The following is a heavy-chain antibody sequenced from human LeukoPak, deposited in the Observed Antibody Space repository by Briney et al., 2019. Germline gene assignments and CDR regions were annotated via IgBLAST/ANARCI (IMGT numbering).Heavy chain of an antibody. D-gene: IGHD3-22*01. CDR2: IHTNTGNP. CDR1: GYILTSYT. V-gene: IGHV7-4-1*02. CDR3: ARQKTDYYDSSGYYTFDY. Sequence: ASVKVSCKASGYILTSYTMNWVRQAPGQGLEWMGWIHTNTGNPTYAQGFTGRFVFSLDTSVSTAYLQISSLKTEDTAVYYCARQKTDYYDSSGYYTFDYWGQGTLVTVSS. J-gene: IGHJ4*02.